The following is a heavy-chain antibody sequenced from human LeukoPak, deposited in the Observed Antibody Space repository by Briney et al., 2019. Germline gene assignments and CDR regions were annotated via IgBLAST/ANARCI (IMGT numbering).Heavy chain of an antibody. D-gene: IGHD2-2*01. Sequence: GGSLRLSCAASGLTFSSYSMNWVRQAPGKGLEWVSSISSSSSYIYYADSVKGRFTISRDNAKNSLYLQMNSLRAEDTAVYYCARDTQYCSSTSCLNWFDPWGQGTLVTVSS. CDR2: ISSSSSYI. CDR3: ARDTQYCSSTSCLNWFDP. V-gene: IGHV3-21*01. CDR1: GLTFSSYS. J-gene: IGHJ5*02.